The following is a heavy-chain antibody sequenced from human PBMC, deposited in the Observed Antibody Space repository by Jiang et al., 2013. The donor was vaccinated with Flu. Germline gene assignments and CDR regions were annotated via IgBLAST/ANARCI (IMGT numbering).Heavy chain of an antibody. D-gene: IGHD2-21*02. CDR1: GDSIRGYY. CDR2: IYSSGST. J-gene: IGHJ4*02. V-gene: IGHV4-59*08. Sequence: PGLVKPSETLSLTCTVSGDSIRGYYWSWIRQPPGKGLEWIGYIYSSGSTNYNPSLKSRVTISVDTSKNQFSLKVSSVTAADTAVYYCARQGAYCGGDCYLWDSWGQGTLVTVSS. CDR3: ARQGAYCGGDCYLWDS.